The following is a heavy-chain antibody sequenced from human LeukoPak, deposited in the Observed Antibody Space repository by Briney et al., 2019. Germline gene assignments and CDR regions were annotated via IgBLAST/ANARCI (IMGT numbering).Heavy chain of an antibody. CDR1: GGTFSSYA. D-gene: IGHD5-12*01. J-gene: IGHJ4*02. CDR2: MNPNSGNT. Sequence: ASVKVSCKASGGTFSSYAISWVRQAPGQGLEWMGWMNPNSGNTGYAQKFQGRVTMTRNTSISTAYMELSSLRSEDTAVYYCARGLGGYDDYWGQGTLVTVSS. V-gene: IGHV1-8*02. CDR3: ARGLGGYDDY.